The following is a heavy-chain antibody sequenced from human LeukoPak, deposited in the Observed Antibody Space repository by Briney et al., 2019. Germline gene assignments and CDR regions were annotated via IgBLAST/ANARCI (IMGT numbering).Heavy chain of an antibody. D-gene: IGHD3-10*01. Sequence: GGSLRLSCVASGFTFSSYSMNWVRQAPGKGLEWVSSISSSSSYIYYSDSVKGRFTISRDNAKNSLYLQMNSLRAEDTAVYYCARDKNGSGSYQHYYYMDVWGKGTTVTVSS. CDR3: ARDKNGSGSYQHYYYMDV. V-gene: IGHV3-21*01. J-gene: IGHJ6*03. CDR2: ISSSSSYI. CDR1: GFTFSSYS.